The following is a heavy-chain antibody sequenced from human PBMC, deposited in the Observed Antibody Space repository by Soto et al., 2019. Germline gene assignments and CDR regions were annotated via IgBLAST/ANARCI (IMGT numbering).Heavy chain of an antibody. Sequence: QVQLVQSGAEVKNPGSSVKVSCKASGDTFSRSIISWVRQVPGQRLEWMGRIIPVFGVENHAQKFQGRVTIIADKSTSTAYLELSSLKSEDTAIYYCASATTGVYVFHDWGQVTLVTVSS. V-gene: IGHV1-69*02. J-gene: IGHJ4*02. CDR2: IIPVFGVE. D-gene: IGHD1-1*01. CDR1: GDTFSRSI. CDR3: ASATTGVYVFHD.